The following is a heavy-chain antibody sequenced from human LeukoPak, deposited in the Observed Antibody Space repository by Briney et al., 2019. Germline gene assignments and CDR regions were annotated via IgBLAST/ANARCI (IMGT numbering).Heavy chain of an antibody. J-gene: IGHJ4*02. CDR1: GGSISSAPYY. CDR3: AREGYYYDSSGPIDY. CDR2: ISHSGNT. D-gene: IGHD3-22*01. Sequence: SETLPLTCTVSGGSISSAPYYWSWIRQRPGKGLEWMGYISHSGNTYYNPSLKSRLNISADTSRNQFSLKLRSVTAADTALYFCAREGYYYDSSGPIDYWGQGTRVTVSS. V-gene: IGHV4-31*03.